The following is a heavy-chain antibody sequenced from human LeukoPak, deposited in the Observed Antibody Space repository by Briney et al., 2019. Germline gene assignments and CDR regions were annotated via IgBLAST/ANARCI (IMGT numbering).Heavy chain of an antibody. J-gene: IGHJ4*02. CDR2: MNPNSGNT. V-gene: IGHV1-8*01. CDR3: ARVLRYYYGSGSLLYYFDY. Sequence: GAPVKVSCKASGYTFTSYDINWVRQATGQGLEWMGWMNPNSGNTGYAQKFQGRVTMTRNTSISTAYMELSSLRSEDTAVYYCARVLRYYYGSGSLLYYFDYWGQGTLVTVSS. D-gene: IGHD3-10*01. CDR1: GYTFTSYD.